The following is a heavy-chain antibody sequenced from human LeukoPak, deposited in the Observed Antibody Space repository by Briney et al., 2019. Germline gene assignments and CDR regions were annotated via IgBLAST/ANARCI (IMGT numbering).Heavy chain of an antibody. CDR1: GYSFTSYW. V-gene: IGHV5-51*01. CDR3: ARYYYDSSGSESNAFDI. D-gene: IGHD3-22*01. J-gene: IGHJ3*02. Sequence: GESLKISCKGSGYSFTSYWLGWVRQMPGKGLEWMGIIYPGDSDTKYSPSFQGQVTISADKSIITAYLQWSSLKASDTAMYYCARYYYDSSGSESNAFDIWGQGTMVTVSS. CDR2: IYPGDSDT.